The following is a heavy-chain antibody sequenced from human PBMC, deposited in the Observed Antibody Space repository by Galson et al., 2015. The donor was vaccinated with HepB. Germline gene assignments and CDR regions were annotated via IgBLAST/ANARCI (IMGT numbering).Heavy chain of an antibody. Sequence: SLRLSCAASGFPFRNYGMTWVRQAPGKGLEWVSGISGSGGSTYYADSVKGRVAIARDNSKNTLYLQMNRLRVEDTAVYYCAKDDMESPYGGYALDVWGQGTMVTVSS. CDR2: ISGSGGST. J-gene: IGHJ3*01. CDR1: GFPFRNYG. V-gene: IGHV3-23*01. D-gene: IGHD4/OR15-4a*01. CDR3: AKDDMESPYGGYALDV.